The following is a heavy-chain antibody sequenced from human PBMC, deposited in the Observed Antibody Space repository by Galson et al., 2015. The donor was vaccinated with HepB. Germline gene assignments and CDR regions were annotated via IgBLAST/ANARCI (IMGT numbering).Heavy chain of an antibody. CDR2: ISNSNSYI. CDR1: GFTLSSYS. CDR3: ARDPGYCSRASCNTYGLDV. D-gene: IGHD2-2*02. J-gene: IGHJ6*02. Sequence: SVRLSCAASGFTLSSYSMNWVRQAPGKGLEWLSSISNSNSYIYYADSVKGRFTITRDNAKNSLYLQMNSLRAEDTAVYYCARDPGYCSRASCNTYGLDVWGQGTTVTVSS. V-gene: IGHV3-21*06.